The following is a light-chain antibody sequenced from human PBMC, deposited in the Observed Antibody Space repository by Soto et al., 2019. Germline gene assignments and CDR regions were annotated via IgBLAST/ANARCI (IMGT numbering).Light chain of an antibody. CDR1: QSVSSY. J-gene: IGKJ5*01. CDR3: QQYASSTIT. V-gene: IGKV3-11*01. CDR2: DAS. Sequence: EIVLTQSPATLSLSPGERATLSCRASQSVSSYLAWYQQKPGQAPRLLIYDASNRETGIPARFSGSGSGTDFTLTISRLEPEDFAVYVCQQYASSTITFGQGTRLEIK.